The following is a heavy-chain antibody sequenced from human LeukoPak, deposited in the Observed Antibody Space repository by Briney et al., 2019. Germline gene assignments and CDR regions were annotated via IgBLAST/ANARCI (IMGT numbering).Heavy chain of an antibody. CDR3: ARVRIAAAYDAFDI. CDR2: IYTSGST. V-gene: IGHV4-61*02. D-gene: IGHD6-13*01. J-gene: IGHJ3*02. Sequence: SQTLSLTCTVSGGSISSGSYYWSWIRQPAGKGLEWIVRIYTSGSTNHNPSLKSRVTISVDTSKNQFSLKLSSVTAADTAVYYCARVRIAAAYDAFDIWGQGTMVTVSS. CDR1: GGSISSGSYY.